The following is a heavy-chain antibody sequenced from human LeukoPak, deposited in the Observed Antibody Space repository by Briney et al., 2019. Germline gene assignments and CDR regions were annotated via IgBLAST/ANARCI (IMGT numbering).Heavy chain of an antibody. CDR1: GFTFSSLA. CDR2: ISSDSSYI. J-gene: IGHJ4*02. Sequence: PGGSLRLSCVASGFTFSSLAMNWVRQAPGKGLEWVSSISSDSSYIDYADSVKGRFTISRDNARNSLYLQMNNLRAEDTAVYFCVSLPWLVRWIYYWGQGTLVTVSS. V-gene: IGHV3-21*01. D-gene: IGHD6-19*01. CDR3: VSLPWLVRWIYY.